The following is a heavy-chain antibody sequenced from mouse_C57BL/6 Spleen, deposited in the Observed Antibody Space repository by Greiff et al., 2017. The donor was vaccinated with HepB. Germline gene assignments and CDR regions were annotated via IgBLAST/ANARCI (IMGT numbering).Heavy chain of an antibody. D-gene: IGHD2-3*01. Sequence: QVQLQQSGPELVKPGASVKISCKASGYAFSSSWMNWVKQRPGKGLEWIGRIYPGDGDTNYNGKFKGKATLTADKSSSTAYMQLSSLTSEDSAVYFCARTGDGWRYFDVWGTGTTVTVSS. V-gene: IGHV1-82*01. CDR1: GYAFSSSW. J-gene: IGHJ1*03. CDR3: ARTGDGWRYFDV. CDR2: IYPGDGDT.